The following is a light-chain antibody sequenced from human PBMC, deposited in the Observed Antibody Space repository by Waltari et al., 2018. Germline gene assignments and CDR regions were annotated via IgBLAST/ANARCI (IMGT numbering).Light chain of an antibody. V-gene: IGLV1-51*01. J-gene: IGLJ2*01. CDR3: GTWDTSLGAVV. CDR1: NSNIGFSH. CDR2: GDN. Sequence: QSVLTQPPSVSAAPGQKVTISCSGSNSNIGFSHVSLYQRVPGAAPRLLSDGDNKRPSGIPDRFSVSKSGTSATLHIAGLQTGDEADYFCGTWDTSLGAVVFGGGTKVTVL.